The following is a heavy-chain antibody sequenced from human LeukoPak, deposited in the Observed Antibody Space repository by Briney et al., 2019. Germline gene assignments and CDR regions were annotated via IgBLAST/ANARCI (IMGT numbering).Heavy chain of an antibody. CDR3: ARKTGTTLFIDY. D-gene: IGHD1-7*01. CDR1: GYSISSGYY. V-gene: IGHV4-38-2*02. J-gene: IGHJ4*02. CDR2: IYHSGST. Sequence: SETLSLTCTVSGYSISSGYYWGWIRQPPGKGLEWIGSIYHSGSTYYNPSLKSRVTISVDTSKNQFSLKLSSVTAADTAVYYCARKTGTTLFIDYWGQGTLVTVSS.